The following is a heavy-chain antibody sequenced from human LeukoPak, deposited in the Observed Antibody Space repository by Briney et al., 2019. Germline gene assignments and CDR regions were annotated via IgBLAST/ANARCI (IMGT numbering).Heavy chain of an antibody. J-gene: IGHJ4*02. V-gene: IGHV5-51*01. Sequence: GESLKISCEGSGYSFSNYWIDWVRQMPGKGLEWMGIIYPGDSDTRYSPSFQGQVTISADKSISTAYLQWSSLKASDTAMYYCASGIAAASYYFDYWGQGTLVTVSS. CDR1: GYSFSNYW. D-gene: IGHD6-13*01. CDR3: ASGIAAASYYFDY. CDR2: IYPGDSDT.